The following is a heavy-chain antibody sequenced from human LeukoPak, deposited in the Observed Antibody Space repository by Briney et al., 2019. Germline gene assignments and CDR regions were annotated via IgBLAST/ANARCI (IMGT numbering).Heavy chain of an antibody. CDR2: IYNDGSYT. CDR1: GFTFSSYW. V-gene: IGHV3-74*01. J-gene: IGHJ4*02. D-gene: IGHD6-19*01. CDR3: ARGGLDPVDY. Sequence: GGSLILPCAASGFTFSSYWMHWVRQAPGKGLVWVSRIYNDGSYTNYADSVKGRFTISRDNAKNTLYLQMNSLRAEDTAVYYCARGGLDPVDYWGLGTLVTVSS.